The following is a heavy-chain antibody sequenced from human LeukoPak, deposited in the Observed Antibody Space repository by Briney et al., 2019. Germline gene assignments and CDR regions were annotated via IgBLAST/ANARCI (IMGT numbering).Heavy chain of an antibody. D-gene: IGHD3-10*01. CDR2: IYTSGST. J-gene: IGHJ6*02. Sequence: SETLSLTCTVSGGSISSYYWSWIRQPAGKGLEWIGRIYTSGSTNYNPSLKSRVTMSVDTSKNQFSLKLSSVTAADTAVYYCARALRTVRGVILGYYYYYGMDVWGQGTTVTVSS. V-gene: IGHV4-4*07. CDR3: ARALRTVRGVILGYYYYYGMDV. CDR1: GGSISSYY.